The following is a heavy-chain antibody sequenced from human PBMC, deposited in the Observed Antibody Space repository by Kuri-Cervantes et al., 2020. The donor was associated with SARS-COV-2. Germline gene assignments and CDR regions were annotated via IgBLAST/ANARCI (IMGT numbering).Heavy chain of an antibody. Sequence: ASVKVSCKASSYTFTSYGISWVRQAPGQGLEWMGWISAYNGNTNYAQKLQGRVTMTTDTSTSTAYMELRSLRSDDTAVYYCARVRTYCSSTSCYTGYFQHWGQGTLVTVSS. CDR3: ARVRTYCSSTSCYTGYFQH. CDR2: ISAYNGNT. J-gene: IGHJ1*01. D-gene: IGHD2-2*02. V-gene: IGHV1-18*01. CDR1: SYTFTSYG.